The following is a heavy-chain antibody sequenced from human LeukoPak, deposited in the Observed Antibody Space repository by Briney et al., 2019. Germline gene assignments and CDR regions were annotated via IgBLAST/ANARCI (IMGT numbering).Heavy chain of an antibody. CDR3: GSYDILTGAFDY. CDR1: GGSISCSSYY. CDR2: IYYSGST. V-gene: IGHV4-39*07. Sequence: PSETLSLTCTVSGGSISCSSYYWGWIRQPPGTGLEWIGSIYYSGSTYYNPSLKSRVTISVDTSKNQFSLKLSSVTAADTAVYYCGSYDILTGAFDYWGQGTLVTVSS. D-gene: IGHD3-9*01. J-gene: IGHJ4*02.